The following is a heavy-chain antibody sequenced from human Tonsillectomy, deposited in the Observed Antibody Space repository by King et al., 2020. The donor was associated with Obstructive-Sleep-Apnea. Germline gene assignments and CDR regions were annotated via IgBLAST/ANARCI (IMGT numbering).Heavy chain of an antibody. CDR2: ISGSGGST. J-gene: IGHJ4*02. V-gene: IGHV3-23*04. CDR3: AKDRTLYGSGGYSYFDF. D-gene: IGHD3-10*01. CDR1: GFTFSSYA. Sequence: DVQLVESGGNLEQPGGSLRLSCAASGFTFSSYAMSWVRQAPGKGLEWVSVISGSGGSTYYADSVKGRFTISRDNSKNTLYLQMNSLRAEDTAVYYCAKDRTLYGSGGYSYFDFWGQGTLVTVSS.